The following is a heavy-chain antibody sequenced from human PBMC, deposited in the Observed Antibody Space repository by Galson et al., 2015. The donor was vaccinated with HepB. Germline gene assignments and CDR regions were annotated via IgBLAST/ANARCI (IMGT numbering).Heavy chain of an antibody. Sequence: SLRLSCAVSGIDISNYAMNWVRQAPGKGLGWASGISGSGGSTHYADSVKGRFTISRDNSRNTVYMQMNSLRAEDTAIYYCAKDGYSAWNRGPTGAYGMDVWGQGTTVTVSS. J-gene: IGHJ6*02. CDR3: AKDGYSAWNRGPTGAYGMDV. CDR1: GIDISNYA. D-gene: IGHD1/OR15-1a*01. CDR2: ISGSGGST. V-gene: IGHV3-23*01.